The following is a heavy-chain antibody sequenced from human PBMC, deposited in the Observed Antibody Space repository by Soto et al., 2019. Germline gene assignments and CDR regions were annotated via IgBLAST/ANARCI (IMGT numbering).Heavy chain of an antibody. CDR3: ARLGGYCDRTGCYGYYALDV. D-gene: IGHD2-15*01. V-gene: IGHV4-59*08. J-gene: IGHJ6*02. CDR2: VYYSGTT. Sequence: SETLSLSCTVSGGSFSSFYWSWIRQPPGKGLEWIGYVYYSGTTYYNPSLESRVTISVDASKNDFSLKVTSATVADTAIYYCARLGGYCDRTGCYGYYALDVWGHGTTVTVSS. CDR1: GGSFSSFY.